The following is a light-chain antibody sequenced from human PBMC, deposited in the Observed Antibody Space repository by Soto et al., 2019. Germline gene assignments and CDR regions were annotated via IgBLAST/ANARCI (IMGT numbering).Light chain of an antibody. Sequence: EPVLTQSPATLSVSPGERASLSCRASQSVGDYLAWYQQRLGQAPRLLIYGASTRATGIPDRFSGSGSGTEFTLTISSLQSEDFAIYYCQQYKNWPQTFGQGTKVDIK. V-gene: IGKV3-15*01. J-gene: IGKJ1*01. CDR2: GAS. CDR3: QQYKNWPQT. CDR1: QSVGDY.